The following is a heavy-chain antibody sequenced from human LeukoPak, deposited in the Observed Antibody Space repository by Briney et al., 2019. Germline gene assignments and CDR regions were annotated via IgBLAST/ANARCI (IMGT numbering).Heavy chain of an antibody. CDR1: GFTFSSYA. J-gene: IGHJ4*02. CDR2: ITGGGGST. D-gene: IGHD3-9*01. CDR3: AKAKYFDWLNAFDY. Sequence: GGSLRLSCAASGFTFSSYAMSWVRQAPGKSLEWVSAITGGGGSTYYADSVKGRFTISRDNSKNTLYLQMNSLRAEDTAVYYCAKAKYFDWLNAFDYWGQGTLATVSS. V-gene: IGHV3-23*01.